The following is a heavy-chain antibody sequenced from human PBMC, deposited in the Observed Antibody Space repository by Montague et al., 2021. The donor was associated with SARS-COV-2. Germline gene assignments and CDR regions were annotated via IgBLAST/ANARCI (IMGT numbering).Heavy chain of an antibody. CDR3: ANDLDY. D-gene: IGHD3-3*01. CDR1: GGSISSYY. J-gene: IGHJ4*02. CDR2: MYYSWST. V-gene: IGHV4-59*13. Sequence: SETLSLTCTVSGGSISSYYWSWIRQPRGEGLEWIGYMYYSWSTNYNPSLKSRVTLSVDTSNNQFSLKLSSVTAADTAVYYCANDLDYWGQGTLVTVSS.